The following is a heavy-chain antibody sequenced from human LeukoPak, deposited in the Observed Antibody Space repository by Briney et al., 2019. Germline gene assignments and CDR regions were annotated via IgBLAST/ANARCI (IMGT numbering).Heavy chain of an antibody. D-gene: IGHD4-17*01. Sequence: GGSLRLSCAASGFTFSSYAMTWVRQAPGKGLEWVSAISGSGGSTYYADSVKGRFTISRDNAKNSLYLQMNSLRAEDTAVYYCARGRLYGDYVGYWGQGTLVTVSS. J-gene: IGHJ4*02. CDR1: GFTFSSYA. CDR3: ARGRLYGDYVGY. CDR2: ISGSGGST. V-gene: IGHV3-23*01.